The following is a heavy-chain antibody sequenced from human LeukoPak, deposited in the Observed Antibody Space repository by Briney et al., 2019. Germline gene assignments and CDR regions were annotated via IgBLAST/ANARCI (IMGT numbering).Heavy chain of an antibody. Sequence: GGSLRLSCAASGFTFSSYSMSWVRQAPGKGLEWVANIKQDGSEKYYVDSVKGRFTISRDNAKNSLYLQMNSLRAEDTAVYYCARDRSEGFDYWGQGTLVTVSS. CDR1: GFTFSSYS. CDR3: ARDRSEGFDY. CDR2: IKQDGSEK. V-gene: IGHV3-7*01. J-gene: IGHJ4*02.